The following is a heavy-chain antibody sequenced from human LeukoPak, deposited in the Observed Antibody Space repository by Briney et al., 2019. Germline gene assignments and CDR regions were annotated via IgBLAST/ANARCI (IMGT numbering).Heavy chain of an antibody. CDR2: IYYSGST. CDR3: ARDIGSGSYHGFDY. Sequence: SETLSLTCTVSGGSISSYYWSWIRQPPGKGLEWIGYIYYSGSTNYNPSLKSRVTISVDTSKNQFSLKLSSVTAADTAVYYCARDIGSGSYHGFDYWGQGTLVTVSS. J-gene: IGHJ4*02. V-gene: IGHV4-59*01. CDR1: GGSISSYY. D-gene: IGHD3-10*01.